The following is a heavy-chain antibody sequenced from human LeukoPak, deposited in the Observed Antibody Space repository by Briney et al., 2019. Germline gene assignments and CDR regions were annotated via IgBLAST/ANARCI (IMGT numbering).Heavy chain of an antibody. CDR2: IWYDGSNK. Sequence: GRSLRLSCAASGFTFSSYGMHWVRQAPGKGLEWVAVIWYDGSNKYYADSVKGRFTISRDNSKNTLYLQMNSLRAEDTAVYYCARAGYYGSGSSPTLFYWGQGTLVTVSS. D-gene: IGHD3-10*01. CDR3: ARAGYYGSGSSPTLFY. V-gene: IGHV3-33*01. CDR1: GFTFSSYG. J-gene: IGHJ4*02.